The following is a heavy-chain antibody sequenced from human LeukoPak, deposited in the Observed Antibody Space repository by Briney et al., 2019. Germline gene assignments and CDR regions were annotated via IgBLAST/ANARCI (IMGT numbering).Heavy chain of an antibody. CDR2: IWFDGNNK. CDR3: ARDRGQSSTYFDS. V-gene: IGHV3-33*01. CDR1: GFTFSNYG. J-gene: IGHJ4*02. D-gene: IGHD5/OR15-5a*01. Sequence: PGGSLRLSCTASGFTFSNYGVHWVRQAPGKGLEWVAAIWFDGNNKYYTDSVKGRFVISRDNSRNALYLQMNSLRAEDTAVYYCARDRGQSSTYFDSWGQGTLVTVSS.